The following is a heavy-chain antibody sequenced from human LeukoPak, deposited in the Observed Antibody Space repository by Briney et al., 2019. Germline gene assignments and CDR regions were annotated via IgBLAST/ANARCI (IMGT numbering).Heavy chain of an antibody. CDR1: GYTFPSYD. CDR3: ARSRAIRGVSHYYMDV. CDR2: TNHNSGNT. V-gene: IGHV1-8*01. D-gene: IGHD3-10*01. J-gene: IGHJ6*03. Sequence: VSEKVSRKASGYTFPSYDLQWVPQATGRGREWMGWTNHNSGNTGYAQKFQGRVTMTRNTSISTAYMELSSLRSEDTAVYYCARSRAIRGVSHYYMDVWGEGSTVTVSS.